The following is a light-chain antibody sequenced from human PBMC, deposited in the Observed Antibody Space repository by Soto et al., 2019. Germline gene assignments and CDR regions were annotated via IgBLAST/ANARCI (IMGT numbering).Light chain of an antibody. V-gene: IGKV1-39*01. CDR2: AAS. Sequence: DIQMTQSPSSLSASVGDRVTITCRASQSISSYLNWYQQKPGKAPKLLIYAASSLQSGVPSRFSGSGSGTDFTLTISSLQPEDFATYYCQQYKVYSKTFGQGTKVDIK. CDR3: QQYKVYSKT. J-gene: IGKJ1*01. CDR1: QSISSY.